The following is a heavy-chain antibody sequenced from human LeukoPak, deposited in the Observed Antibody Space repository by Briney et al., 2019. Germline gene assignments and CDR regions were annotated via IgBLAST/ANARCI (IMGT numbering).Heavy chain of an antibody. J-gene: IGHJ4*02. Sequence: SGTLSLTCTVSGGSISSSSYYWGWIRQPPGKGLEWIGSIYYSGSTYYNPSLKSRVTISLDTSKNQFSLKLNSVTAADTAVYYCASHYGSGSFYSPFDYWGQGTLVTVSS. D-gene: IGHD3-10*01. V-gene: IGHV4-39*07. CDR1: GGSISSSSYY. CDR3: ASHYGSGSFYSPFDY. CDR2: IYYSGST.